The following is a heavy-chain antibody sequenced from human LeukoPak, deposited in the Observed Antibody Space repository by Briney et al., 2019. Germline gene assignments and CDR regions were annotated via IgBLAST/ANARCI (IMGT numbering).Heavy chain of an antibody. J-gene: IGHJ5*02. CDR3: AREDRKLPHYWFDP. V-gene: IGHV4-4*07. CDR1: GASISPYF. D-gene: IGHD1-14*01. Sequence: PSHTLSLTLTLSGASISPYFWSWIRQPAGKGLGWIGRITSAGATASNPSLRGRVTMSLDTSKNQFSLILNSVTASDTALYYCAREDRKLPHYWFDPWGEGTLVTVSS. CDR2: ITSAGAT.